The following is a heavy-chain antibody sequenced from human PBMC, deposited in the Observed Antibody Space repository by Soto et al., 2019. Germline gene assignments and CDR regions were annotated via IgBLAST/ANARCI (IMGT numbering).Heavy chain of an antibody. D-gene: IGHD6-19*01. CDR2: INPSGGST. CDR1: GYTFTSYY. V-gene: IGHV1-46*01. J-gene: IGHJ6*02. CDR3: ASHFYSSGWLQYYYYYGMDV. Sequence: ASVKVSCKAPGYTFTSYYMHWVRQAPGQGLEWMGIINPSGGSTSYAQKFQGRVTMTRDTSTSTVYMELSSLRSEDTAVYYCASHFYSSGWLQYYYYYGMDVWGQGTTVTVSS.